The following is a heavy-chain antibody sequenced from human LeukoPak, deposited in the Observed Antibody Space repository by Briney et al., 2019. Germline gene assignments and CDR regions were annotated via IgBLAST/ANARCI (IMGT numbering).Heavy chain of an antibody. V-gene: IGHV3-7*01. CDR2: IKQDGSEK. J-gene: IGHJ4*02. CDR1: GFTFSSYW. Sequence: GGSLRLSCAASGFTFSSYWMSWVRQAPGKELEWVANIKQDGSEKYYVDSVKGRFTISRDNAKNSLYLQMNSLRAEDTAVYYCARGERGVTMVRGVLDYWGQGTLVTVSS. D-gene: IGHD3-10*01. CDR3: ARGERGVTMVRGVLDY.